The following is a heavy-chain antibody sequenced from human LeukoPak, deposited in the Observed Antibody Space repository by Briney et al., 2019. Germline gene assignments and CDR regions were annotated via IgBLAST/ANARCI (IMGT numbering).Heavy chain of an antibody. CDR3: AKDQSSSSWSDKYYFDY. D-gene: IGHD6-13*01. CDR1: GFTFSSYA. V-gene: IGHV3-23*01. CDR2: ISGSGGGT. Sequence: GGSLRLSCAASGFTFSSYAMTWVRQAPGKGLEWVSAISGSGGGTYYADSVKGRFTISRDNSKNTLYLQLNSLRAEDTAVYYCAKDQSSSSWSDKYYFDYWGQGTLVTVSS. J-gene: IGHJ4*02.